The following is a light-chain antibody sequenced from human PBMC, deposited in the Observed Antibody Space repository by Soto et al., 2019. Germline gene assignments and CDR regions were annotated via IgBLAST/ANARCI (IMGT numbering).Light chain of an antibody. Sequence: DIQMTQSPSTLSASVGDRVTITCRASQSISGWLAWYQQKPGKAPQLLIYDASSLESGVPSRFSGSGSGTEFTLTISSLQPDDFATYYCQQYNSFSPRFGEGTKVDIK. CDR3: QQYNSFSPR. V-gene: IGKV1-5*01. CDR1: QSISGW. J-gene: IGKJ1*01. CDR2: DAS.